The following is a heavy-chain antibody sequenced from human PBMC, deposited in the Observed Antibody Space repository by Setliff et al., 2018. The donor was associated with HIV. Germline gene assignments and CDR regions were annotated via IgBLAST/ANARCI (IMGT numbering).Heavy chain of an antibody. V-gene: IGHV4-34*01. Sequence: SETLSLTCAVYGGSFSGYYWSWIRQPPGKGLEWIGEINHSGSTNYNPSLKSRVTISVDTSKYQFSLKLSSVTAADTAVYYCAIRGSSGWYVGGYFDYWGQGTLVTVSS. CDR1: GGSFSGYY. CDR2: INHSGST. CDR3: AIRGSSGWYVGGYFDY. J-gene: IGHJ4*02. D-gene: IGHD6-19*01.